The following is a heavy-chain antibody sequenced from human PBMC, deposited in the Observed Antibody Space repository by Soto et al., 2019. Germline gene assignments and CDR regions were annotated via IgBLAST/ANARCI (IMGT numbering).Heavy chain of an antibody. V-gene: IGHV3-30*18. J-gene: IGHJ2*01. CDR2: ISYDGSNK. CDR3: AKSGIAAAGIGYFDL. D-gene: IGHD6-13*01. Sequence: QVQLVESGGGVVQPGRSLRLSCATSGFTFSSYGMHWVRQAPGKGLEWVAVISYDGSNKYYADSVKGRFTISRDNSKNTLYLQMNRLRAEDTAVYYCAKSGIAAAGIGYFDLWGRGTLVTVSS. CDR1: GFTFSSYG.